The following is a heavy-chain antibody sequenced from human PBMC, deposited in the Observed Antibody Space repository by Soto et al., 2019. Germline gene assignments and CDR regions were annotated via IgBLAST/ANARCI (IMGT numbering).Heavy chain of an antibody. Sequence: QITLKGSGPTLVKPTQTLTLTCTFSGFSLSTSGVGVGWIRQPPGKALEWLALIYWDDDKRYSPSLKSRLTIAKDTSKNQVVLTMTNMDPVDTATYYCAHRQGHQWYSSSPGECWGQGTLVTVSS. D-gene: IGHD6-6*01. V-gene: IGHV2-5*02. CDR3: AHRQGHQWYSSSPGEC. CDR2: IYWDDDK. CDR1: GFSLSTSGVG. J-gene: IGHJ4*02.